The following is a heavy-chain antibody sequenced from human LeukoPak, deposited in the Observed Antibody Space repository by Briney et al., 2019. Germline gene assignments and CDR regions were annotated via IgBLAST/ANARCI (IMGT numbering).Heavy chain of an antibody. V-gene: IGHV3-23*01. Sequence: GGSLRLSCAASGFTFSSYGMSWVRQAPGKGLEWVSAISGSGGSTYYADSVKGRFTISRDNSKNTLYLQMNSLRAENTAVYYCAKDKAYSGSYRLSSDYWGQGTLVTVSS. D-gene: IGHD1-26*01. CDR3: AKDKAYSGSYRLSSDY. CDR2: ISGSGGST. CDR1: GFTFSSYG. J-gene: IGHJ4*02.